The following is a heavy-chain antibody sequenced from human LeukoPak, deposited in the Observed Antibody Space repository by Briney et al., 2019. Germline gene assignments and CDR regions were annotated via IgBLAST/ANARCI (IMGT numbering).Heavy chain of an antibody. CDR1: GFTFSSYA. D-gene: IGHD3-3*01. CDR2: ISGSGGST. J-gene: IGHJ4*02. Sequence: SGGSLRLSCAASGFTFSSYAMSWVRQAPGKGLEWVSAISGSGGSTYYADSVKGRFTISRDNSKNTLYLQMNSLRAEDTAAYYCAKNDGYAIFGVSDYWGQGTLVTVSS. V-gene: IGHV3-23*01. CDR3: AKNDGYAIFGVSDY.